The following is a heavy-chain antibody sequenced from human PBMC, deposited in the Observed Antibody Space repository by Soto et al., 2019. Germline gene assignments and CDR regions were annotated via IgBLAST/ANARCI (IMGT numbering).Heavy chain of an antibody. V-gene: IGHV3-74*01. Sequence: EVKLVESGGGLVQPGGSLRLSCAASGFTFSNYWMYWVRQAPGKGLVWVSRINSDGSVSSYADSVKGRLTISRDNVKNTLYLQMNSLRAADTAVYYCARGDCVGGTCYSLAGSFYYYMDVWGKGTTVTVFS. CDR3: ARGDCVGGTCYSLAGSFYYYMDV. CDR1: GFTFSNYW. CDR2: INSDGSVS. J-gene: IGHJ6*03. D-gene: IGHD2-15*01.